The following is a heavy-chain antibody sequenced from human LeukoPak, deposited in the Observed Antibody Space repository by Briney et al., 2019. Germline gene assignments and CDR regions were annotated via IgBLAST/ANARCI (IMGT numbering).Heavy chain of an antibody. CDR3: ATSGYSYGWYYFDY. CDR1: GFTFNNYW. Sequence: GGPLRLSCAASGFTFNNYWMHWVRHAPGKGLVWVSHLNSDGSSTSYADSVKGRFAISRDNAKNTLYLQMNSLRAEDTAVYYCATSGYSYGWYYFDYWGQGTLVTVSS. D-gene: IGHD5-18*01. V-gene: IGHV3-74*01. J-gene: IGHJ4*02. CDR2: LNSDGSST.